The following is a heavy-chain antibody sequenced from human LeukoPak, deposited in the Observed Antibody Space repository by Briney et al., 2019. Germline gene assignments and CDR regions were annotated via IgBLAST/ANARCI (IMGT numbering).Heavy chain of an antibody. CDR3: ARDRGYGDYVG. D-gene: IGHD4-17*01. Sequence: GGSLRLSCAAFGFTVSSDYMSWVRQAPGKGLEWVSVIYSGGSTYYADSVKGRFTISRDNSKNTLYLQMNSLRAEDTAVYYCARDRGYGDYVGWGQGTLVTVSS. CDR1: GFTVSSDY. J-gene: IGHJ4*02. V-gene: IGHV3-53*01. CDR2: IYSGGST.